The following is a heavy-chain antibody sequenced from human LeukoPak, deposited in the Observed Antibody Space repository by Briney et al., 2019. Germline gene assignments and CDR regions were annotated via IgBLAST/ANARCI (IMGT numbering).Heavy chain of an antibody. Sequence: PGGSLRLSCAASGFTFSSYAMSWVRQAPGKGLEWVSGISASGGTTYYADSVKGRFTISRDNSKNTLYLRMNSLRAEDTAVYYCAKGQSSSGLRNYFDYWGQGTLVTVSS. CDR3: AKGQSSSGLRNYFDY. V-gene: IGHV3-23*01. CDR2: ISASGGTT. CDR1: GFTFSSYA. D-gene: IGHD3-22*01. J-gene: IGHJ4*02.